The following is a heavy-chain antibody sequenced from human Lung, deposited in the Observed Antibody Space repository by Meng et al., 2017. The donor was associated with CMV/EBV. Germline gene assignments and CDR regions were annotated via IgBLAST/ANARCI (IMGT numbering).Heavy chain of an antibody. CDR3: ARGILPQRGSTVPTPDH. D-gene: IGHD4-11*01. V-gene: IGHV4-34*01. CDR2: INPSGST. CDR1: GGSFSGYY. Sequence: SETLSLXCAVYGGSFSGYYWSWIRQPPGKGLEWIGEINPSGSTNYNPSLNSRVTISVDTSKNQFSLRLSAVTAADTALYYCARGILPQRGSTVPTPDHWGQGTXVTVSS. J-gene: IGHJ4*02.